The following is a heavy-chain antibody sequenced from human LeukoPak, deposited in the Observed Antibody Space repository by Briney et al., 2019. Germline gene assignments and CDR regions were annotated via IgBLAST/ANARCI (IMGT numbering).Heavy chain of an antibody. Sequence: EGSLRLSCAASGFTFSTYEMNWVRQAPGKGLEWISYISSSGSTIYYADSVKGRFTISRDNAKNSLYLQMNSLRAEDTAIYYCSRDRGGNSGSFEYWGQGRLVTVSS. J-gene: IGHJ4*02. CDR2: ISSSGSTI. CDR1: GFTFSTYE. CDR3: SRDRGGNSGSFEY. V-gene: IGHV3-48*03. D-gene: IGHD2/OR15-2a*01.